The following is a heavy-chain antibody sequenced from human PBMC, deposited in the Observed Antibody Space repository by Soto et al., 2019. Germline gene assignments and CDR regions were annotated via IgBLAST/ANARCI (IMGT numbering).Heavy chain of an antibody. Sequence: PSETLSLTCTVSGGSVSSGSYYWSWIRQPPGKGLEWIGYIYYSGSTNYSPSLKSRVTISVDTSKNQFSLKLSSVTAADTAVYYCARDIVLTSGMDVWGQGTTVTVSS. CDR2: IYYSGST. CDR1: GGSVSSGSYY. CDR3: ARDIVLTSGMDV. J-gene: IGHJ6*02. V-gene: IGHV4-61*01. D-gene: IGHD2-8*01.